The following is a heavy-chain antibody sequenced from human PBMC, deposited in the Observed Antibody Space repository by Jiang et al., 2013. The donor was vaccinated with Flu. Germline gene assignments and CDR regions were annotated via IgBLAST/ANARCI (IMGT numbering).Heavy chain of an antibody. Sequence: GAEVKKPGASVKVSCKTSGYTFTNYALQWVRQAPGQRLESMGWINADNGNTQYSHKFEDRVTITRDTSASTVYMELKSLRSEDTAVYFCARGGSYGSEYNGLDLWGQGTTVTVSS. CDR2: INADNGNT. CDR1: GYTFTNYA. CDR3: ARGGSYGSEYNGLDL. J-gene: IGHJ6*02. V-gene: IGHV1-3*01. D-gene: IGHD1-26*01.